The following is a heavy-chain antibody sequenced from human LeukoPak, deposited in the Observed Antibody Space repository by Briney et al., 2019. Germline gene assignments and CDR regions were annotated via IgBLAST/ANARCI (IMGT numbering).Heavy chain of an antibody. Sequence: SETLSLTCAVYGGSFSGYYWSWIRQPPGKGLEWIGEINHSGSTNYNPSLKSRVTISVDTSKNQFSLKLSSVTAADTAVYYCARGGQLWSYDAFDIRGQGTMVTVSS. V-gene: IGHV4-34*01. CDR1: GGSFSGYY. CDR3: ARGGQLWSYDAFDI. J-gene: IGHJ3*02. CDR2: INHSGST. D-gene: IGHD5-18*01.